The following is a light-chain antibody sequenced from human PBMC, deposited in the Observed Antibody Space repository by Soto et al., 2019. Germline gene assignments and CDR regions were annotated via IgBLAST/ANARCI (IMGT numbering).Light chain of an antibody. CDR3: QQRSNWRRT. J-gene: IGKJ4*01. Sequence: EIVLTQSPATLSLSPGERATLSCRASQSVSSYLAWFQQKPGQAPRLLIYDASNRATGIPARFSGSGSGTDFTLTFSSLEPEDFAVYYCQQRSNWRRTFGGGTKVEIK. V-gene: IGKV3-11*01. CDR2: DAS. CDR1: QSVSSY.